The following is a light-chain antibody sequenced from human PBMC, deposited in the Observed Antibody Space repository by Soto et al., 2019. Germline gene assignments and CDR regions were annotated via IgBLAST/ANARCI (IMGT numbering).Light chain of an antibody. J-gene: IGKJ1*01. CDR1: QGVGSNY. CDR3: QQYGSSPWT. V-gene: IGKV3-20*01. CDR2: GAS. Sequence: EIVLTQSPGTLSLSPGERATLSCKASQGVGSNYLAWYQQKPGQAPRPLIYGASSRATGIPDRFSGSGSGADFTRTISRLEPEDCAVYYCQQYGSSPWTFGQGTTVEIK.